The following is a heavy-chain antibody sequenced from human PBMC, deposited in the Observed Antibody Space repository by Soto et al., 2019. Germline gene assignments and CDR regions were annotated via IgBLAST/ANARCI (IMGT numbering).Heavy chain of an antibody. J-gene: IGHJ6*03. CDR2: IYYSGST. CDR1: GGSISSYY. Sequence: SETLSLTCTVSGGSISSYYWSWIRQPPGKGLEWIGYIYYSGSTNYNPSIKSRVTISVDTSKNQFSLKLSSVTAADTAVYYCARGRPLKGGYCSSTSCYSCYYYYMDVWGKGTTVTVSS. D-gene: IGHD2-2*01. V-gene: IGHV4-59*01. CDR3: ARGRPLKGGYCSSTSCYSCYYYYMDV.